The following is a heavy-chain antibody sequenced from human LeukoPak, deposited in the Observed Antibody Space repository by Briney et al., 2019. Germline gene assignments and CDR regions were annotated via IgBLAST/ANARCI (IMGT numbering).Heavy chain of an antibody. CDR2: INPNSGGT. CDR1: GYTFTGYY. D-gene: IGHD3-16*01. V-gene: IGHV1-2*02. CDR3: ARDLGTGMSYYYGMDV. Sequence: ASVKVSCKASGYTFTGYYMHWVRQAPGQGLEWMGWINPNSGGTNYAQKFQGRVTMTRDTSISTAYMELSRLRSDDTAVYYCARDLGTGMSYYYGMDVWGQGTTATVSS. J-gene: IGHJ6*02.